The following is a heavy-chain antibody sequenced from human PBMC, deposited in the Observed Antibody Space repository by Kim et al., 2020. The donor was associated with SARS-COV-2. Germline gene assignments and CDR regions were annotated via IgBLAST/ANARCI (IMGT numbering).Heavy chain of an antibody. V-gene: IGHV3-21*01. CDR1: GFTFSSYS. D-gene: IGHD1-26*01. CDR2: ISSSSSYI. J-gene: IGHJ4*02. CDR3: ARDRGSYYVDYFDY. Sequence: GGSLRLSCAASGFTFSSYSMNWVRQAPGKGLEWVSSISSSSSYIYYADSVKGRFTISRDNAKNSLYLQMNSLRAEDTAVYYCARDRGSYYVDYFDYWGQGTLVTVSS.